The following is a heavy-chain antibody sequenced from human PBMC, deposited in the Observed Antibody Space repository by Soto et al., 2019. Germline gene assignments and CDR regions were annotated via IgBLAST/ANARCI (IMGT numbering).Heavy chain of an antibody. Sequence: PGESLKISCKGSGYRFTSYWITWVSQMPGKGLEWMGTIDPSDSNTNYSPSFQGHVTISADNSINTAYLQWSSLKASDTAMYYCARHVAHYYGMDVWGQGTTVTVSS. CDR2: IDPSDSNT. CDR3: ARHVAHYYGMDV. V-gene: IGHV5-10-1*01. CDR1: GYRFTSYW. J-gene: IGHJ6*02.